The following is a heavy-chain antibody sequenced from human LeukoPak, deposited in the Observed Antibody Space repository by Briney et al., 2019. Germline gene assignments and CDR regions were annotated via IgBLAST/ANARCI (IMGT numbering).Heavy chain of an antibody. D-gene: IGHD1-14*01. CDR3: AKDTTPPKAGFDP. CDR1: GFTFSSYG. Sequence: GGPLTLSCAASGFTFSSYGMHWLRQAPGKGLEWVAFIRYDGSNKYYADSVKGRFTISRDNSKNTLYLQMNSLRAEDTAVYYCAKDTTPPKAGFDPWGEGTLVTVSS. V-gene: IGHV3-30*02. CDR2: IRYDGSNK. J-gene: IGHJ5*02.